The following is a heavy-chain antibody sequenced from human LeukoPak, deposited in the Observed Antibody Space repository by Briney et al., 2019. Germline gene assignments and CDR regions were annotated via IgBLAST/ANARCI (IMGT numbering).Heavy chain of an antibody. D-gene: IGHD3-16*01. CDR3: ARGWGSYYFDS. CDR2: FSSSSSSI. V-gene: IGHV3-21*01. Sequence: GGSLRLSCAASVFTFSAYTMSWVRQAPGKGLEWVSSFSSSSSSIYYPDSVNGRFTISRDNAKNSLYLQLSSLGAEDTAVYYCARGWGSYYFDSWGQGTLVTVSS. CDR1: VFTFSAYT. J-gene: IGHJ4*02.